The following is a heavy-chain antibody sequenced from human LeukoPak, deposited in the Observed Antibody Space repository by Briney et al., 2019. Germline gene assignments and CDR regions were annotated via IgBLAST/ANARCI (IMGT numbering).Heavy chain of an antibody. J-gene: IGHJ4*02. CDR1: GFTFSDYW. Sequence: GSLRLSCAASGFTFSDYWIHWVRQVPGMGLVCVSRINGDGRKSIYADSVRGRFTISRDNAKNTVYLQMNSLGVEDTAVYYCARVRDGLYHIDFWGQGTPVTVSS. CDR3: ARVRDGLYHIDF. D-gene: IGHD5-24*01. V-gene: IGHV3-74*01. CDR2: INGDGRKS.